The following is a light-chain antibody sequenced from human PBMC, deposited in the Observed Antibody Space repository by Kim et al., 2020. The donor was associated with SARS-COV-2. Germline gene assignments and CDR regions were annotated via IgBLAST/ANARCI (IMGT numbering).Light chain of an antibody. Sequence: DVQMTQSPCTLSASVGDRVTITCRARQAISSQLAWYQQIPGKAPTLLIYKASISDSGVPSRFTGSGSATEFTLTITSLQPDDSATYYCQHYSSVWTFGQGTKVDI. CDR1: QAISSQ. CDR2: KAS. CDR3: QHYSSVWT. V-gene: IGKV1-5*03. J-gene: IGKJ1*01.